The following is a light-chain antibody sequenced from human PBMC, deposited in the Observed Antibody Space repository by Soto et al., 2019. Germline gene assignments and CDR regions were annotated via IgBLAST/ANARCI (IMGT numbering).Light chain of an antibody. CDR3: SSYRSSSTFYSTFYV. J-gene: IGLJ1*01. Sequence: QSVLAQPASVSGSPGQSITISCTGTSSDVGSYNLVSWYQHHPGNTPKLMIYEGSRRPSGVSDRFSGSKSGNTASLTISGLQAEDEADYYCSSYRSSSTFYSTFYVFGTGTKVTVL. CDR2: EGS. V-gene: IGLV2-14*02. CDR1: SSDVGSYNL.